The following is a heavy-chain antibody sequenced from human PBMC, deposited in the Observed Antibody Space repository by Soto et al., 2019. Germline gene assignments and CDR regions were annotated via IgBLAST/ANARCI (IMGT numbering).Heavy chain of an antibody. V-gene: IGHV1-18*01. CDR3: ARDPTAPDY. Sequence: QVQLVQSGAEVKKPGASVKVSCKASGYTFASYAISWMRQDPGQGLEWMGWISAYNGNTNYAQKLQGRVTMTTDTSTSTAYMELTILGSDDTAVYYCARDPTAPDYGGQGTLFTVSS. J-gene: IGHJ4*02. CDR1: GYTFASYA. D-gene: IGHD5-18*01. CDR2: ISAYNGNT.